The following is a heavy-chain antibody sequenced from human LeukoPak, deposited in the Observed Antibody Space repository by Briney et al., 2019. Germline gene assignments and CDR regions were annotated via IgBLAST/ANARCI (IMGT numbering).Heavy chain of an antibody. D-gene: IGHD1-26*01. CDR2: INPTGGST. Sequence: VASVKVSCKASGYTFTSYYMHWVRQAPGQGLEWMGLINPTGGSTGYAQKFQGRVTMTRDMSTSTDYMELSSRRSEDTGIYYCARDNSVGDNAWWFDPWGQGTLVTVSS. J-gene: IGHJ5*02. V-gene: IGHV1-46*01. CDR3: ARDNSVGDNAWWFDP. CDR1: GYTFTSYY.